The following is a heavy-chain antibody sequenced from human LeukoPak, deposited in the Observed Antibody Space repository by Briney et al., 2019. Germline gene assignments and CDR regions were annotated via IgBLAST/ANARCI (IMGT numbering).Heavy chain of an antibody. V-gene: IGHV1-69*04. Sequence: ASVRVSCKASGGTFSSYAISWVRQAPGQGLEWMGRIIPILGIANYAQKFQGRVTITADTSTDTAYMELSSLRSEDTAVYYCATVRYSSSYFQHWGQGTLVTVSS. CDR1: GGTFSSYA. J-gene: IGHJ1*01. CDR3: ATVRYSSSYFQH. D-gene: IGHD6-6*01. CDR2: IIPILGIA.